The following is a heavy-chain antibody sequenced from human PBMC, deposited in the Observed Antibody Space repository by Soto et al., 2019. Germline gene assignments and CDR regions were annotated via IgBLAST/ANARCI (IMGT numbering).Heavy chain of an antibody. CDR1: GCSISSYY. V-gene: IGHV4-59*04. Sequence: PSETLSLTCTFSGCSISSYYWSWIRQPPGKGLEWIGYIYYSGSTYYNPSLKSRVTISVDTSKNQFSLKLSSVTAADTAVYYCARRGSGSYHDYWGQGTLVTVSS. D-gene: IGHD1-26*01. J-gene: IGHJ4*02. CDR2: IYYSGST. CDR3: ARRGSGSYHDY.